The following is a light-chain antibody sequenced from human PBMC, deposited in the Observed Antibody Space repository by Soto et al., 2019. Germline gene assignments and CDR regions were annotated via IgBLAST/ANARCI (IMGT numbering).Light chain of an antibody. V-gene: IGLV2-23*02. J-gene: IGLJ2*01. CDR3: CTYAGHVPK. CDR2: EVD. CDR1: TSDVAYYDL. Sequence: QSALTQPASVSGSPGQSITISCAGTTSDVAYYDLVSWYQQHPGRAPKLLIYEVDKRPSGISVRFSGSKSGATASLTISGLLPEDEAVYFCCTYAGHVPKFGGGTKGTVL.